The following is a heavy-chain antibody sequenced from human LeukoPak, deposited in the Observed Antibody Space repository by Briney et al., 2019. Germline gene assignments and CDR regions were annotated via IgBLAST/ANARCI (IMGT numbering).Heavy chain of an antibody. CDR1: GFTFSNAW. Sequence: PGGSLRLSCAASGFTFSNAWMSWVRQAPGKGLEWVGRIKSKTDGGTTDCAAPVKGRFTISRDDSKNTLYLQMNSLKTEDTAVYYCTTDYGLYGMDVWGQGTTVTVSS. CDR3: TTDYGLYGMDV. J-gene: IGHJ6*02. D-gene: IGHD3-3*01. V-gene: IGHV3-15*01. CDR2: IKSKTDGGTT.